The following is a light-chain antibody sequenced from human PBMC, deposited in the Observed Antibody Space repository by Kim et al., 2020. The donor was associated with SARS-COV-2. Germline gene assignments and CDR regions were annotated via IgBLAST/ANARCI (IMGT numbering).Light chain of an antibody. V-gene: IGLV4-69*01. Sequence: QLVLTQSPSASASLGASVKLTCTLSSGHSSYAIAWHQQQPEKGPRYLTKLNSDGSHSKGDGIPDRFSGSSSGAERYLTISSLQSEDEADYYCQTWGTGSVVFGGGTKLTVL. CDR2: LNSDGSH. CDR1: SGHSSYA. CDR3: QTWGTGSVV. J-gene: IGLJ2*01.